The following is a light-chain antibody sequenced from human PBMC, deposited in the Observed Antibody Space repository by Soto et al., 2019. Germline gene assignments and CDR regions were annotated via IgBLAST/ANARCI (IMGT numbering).Light chain of an antibody. CDR3: QQYNNWPPL. CDR1: QSVSSN. CDR2: GAS. Sequence: ELGMTQSPATLSVSPGERATLSCRASQSVSSNLAWYQQKPGQAPRLLIYGASTRSTGIPARFSGSGSGTEFTLTISSLQSEDFAVYYCQQYNNWPPLFGPGTKVAIK. J-gene: IGKJ3*01. V-gene: IGKV3-15*01.